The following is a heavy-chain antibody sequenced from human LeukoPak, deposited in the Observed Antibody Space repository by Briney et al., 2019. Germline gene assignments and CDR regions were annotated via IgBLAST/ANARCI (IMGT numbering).Heavy chain of an antibody. CDR2: IKQDGSEK. V-gene: IGHV3-7*01. J-gene: IGHJ4*02. CDR3: ARGVPYGSGGGYFDY. D-gene: IGHD3-10*01. CDR1: GFTFSSYR. Sequence: PGGSLRLSCAASGFTFSSYRMSWVRQAPGKGLEWVANIKQDGSEKYYVDSVKGRFTISRDNAKNSLYLQMNSLRAEDTAVYYCARGVPYGSGGGYFDYWGQGTLVTVSS.